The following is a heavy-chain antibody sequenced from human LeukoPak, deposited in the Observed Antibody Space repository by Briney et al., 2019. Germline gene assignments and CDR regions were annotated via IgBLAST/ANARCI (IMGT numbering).Heavy chain of an antibody. V-gene: IGHV3-30*18. D-gene: IGHD6-13*01. CDR2: ISYDGSNK. CDR1: GFTFSSYG. J-gene: IGHJ4*02. Sequence: GGSLRLSCAASGFTFSSYGMHWVRQAPGKGLEWVAVISYDGSNKYYADSVKGRFTISRDNSKNTLYLQMNGLRAEGTAVYYCAKLWAAAGTRDYWGQGTLVTVSS. CDR3: AKLWAAAGTRDY.